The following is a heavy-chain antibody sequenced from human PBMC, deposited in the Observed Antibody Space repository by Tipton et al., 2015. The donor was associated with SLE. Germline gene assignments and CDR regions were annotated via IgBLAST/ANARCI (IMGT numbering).Heavy chain of an antibody. D-gene: IGHD3-10*01. CDR1: RFTFSTFW. CDR2: IKADGTVT. CDR3: GVVN. Sequence: SLRLSCTASRFTFSTFWMSWVRQAPGKGLEWVANIKADGTVTNYVDSVKGRFTISRDNGMNSLYLHTNRLRAEDTAVYYCGVVNWGQGTLVSVSS. V-gene: IGHV3-7*01. J-gene: IGHJ4*02.